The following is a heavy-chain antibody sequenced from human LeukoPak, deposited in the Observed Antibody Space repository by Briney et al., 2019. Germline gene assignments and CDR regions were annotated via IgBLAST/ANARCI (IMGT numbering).Heavy chain of an antibody. CDR2: IYYSGST. Sequence: PSETLSLTCAVSGGSISSGGYSWSWIRQPPGKGLEWIGYIYYSGSTNYNPSLKSRVTISVDTSKNQFSLKLSSVTAADTAVYYCARDRGYSYGFYYYYYMDVWGKGTTVTISS. J-gene: IGHJ6*03. V-gene: IGHV4-61*08. CDR3: ARDRGYSYGFYYYYYMDV. CDR1: GGSISSGGYS. D-gene: IGHD5-18*01.